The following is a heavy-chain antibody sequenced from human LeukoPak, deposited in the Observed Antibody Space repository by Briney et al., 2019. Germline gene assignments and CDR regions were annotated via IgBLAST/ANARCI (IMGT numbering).Heavy chain of an antibody. D-gene: IGHD2-21*02. Sequence: GASVKVSCKASGGSFSTYPFTWVRQAPGQGLEWMGNIIPIFGSPNNAQNFQGRVTITADESTSTAYMELSSLRSEDTAVYYCAGDRYCGDDCYGNDAFDIWGQGTMVTVSS. V-gene: IGHV1-69*13. CDR3: AGDRYCGDDCYGNDAFDI. J-gene: IGHJ3*02. CDR1: GGSFSTYP. CDR2: IIPIFGSP.